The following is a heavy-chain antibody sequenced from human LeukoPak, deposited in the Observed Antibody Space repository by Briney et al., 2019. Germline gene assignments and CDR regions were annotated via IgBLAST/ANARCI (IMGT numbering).Heavy chain of an antibody. V-gene: IGHV1-18*01. Sequence: GASVKVSCKASGYTFTSYGISWVRQAPGHGLEWMGWISAYNGNTNYAQKLQGRVTMTTDTSTSTAYMELRSLRSDDTAVYYCARDLKRYQMLTEYFQHWGQGTLVTVSS. D-gene: IGHD2-2*01. CDR2: ISAYNGNT. J-gene: IGHJ1*01. CDR1: GYTFTSYG. CDR3: ARDLKRYQMLTEYFQH.